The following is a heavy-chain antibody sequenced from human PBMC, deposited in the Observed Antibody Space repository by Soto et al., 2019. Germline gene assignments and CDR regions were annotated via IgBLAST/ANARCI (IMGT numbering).Heavy chain of an antibody. D-gene: IGHD3-9*01. CDR1: GGSFSYYA. CDR3: ARSGEAYYDVLTGHYKGSWFDP. CDR2: IIPLFGTT. Sequence: QVQLVQSGAEVRRTGSSVKVSCKASGGSFSYYAFSWVRQGPGQGLEWMGGIIPLFGTTKYAQTFQGRVTITADESTKIVYMELSSLRSEDTAVYYCARSGEAYYDVLTGHYKGSWFDPWGQGTLVTVSS. J-gene: IGHJ5*02. V-gene: IGHV1-69*01.